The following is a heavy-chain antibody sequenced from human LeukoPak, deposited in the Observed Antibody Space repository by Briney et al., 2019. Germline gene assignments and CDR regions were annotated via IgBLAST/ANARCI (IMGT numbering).Heavy chain of an antibody. J-gene: IGHJ6*02. CDR2: ISVSGSYT. CDR3: ARCGTPNNYYGYGVDV. D-gene: IGHD1-26*01. Sequence: GGSLRLSCAASGFTFSDYYMSWIRQAPGKGLEWISYISVSGSYTNYADSVKGRFTISRDNAKNSQYLQMISLRAEDTAVYYCARCGTPNNYYGYGVDVWGQGTTVIVSS. CDR1: GFTFSDYY. V-gene: IGHV3-11*03.